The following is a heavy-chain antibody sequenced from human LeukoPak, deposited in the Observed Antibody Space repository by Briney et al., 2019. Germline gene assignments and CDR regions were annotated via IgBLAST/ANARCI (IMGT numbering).Heavy chain of an antibody. CDR1: GGSISSGGHY. D-gene: IGHD3-10*01. J-gene: IGHJ4*02. V-gene: IGHV4-31*03. Sequence: SETLSLTCTVSGGSISSGGHYWSWIRQHPGKGLEWIGHIYNSGGTYYNPSLKSRVTISVDTSKNQFSLKPSSVTAADTAVYYCATDLVRGVMGYWGQGTLVTVSS. CDR3: ATDLVRGVMGY. CDR2: IYNSGGT.